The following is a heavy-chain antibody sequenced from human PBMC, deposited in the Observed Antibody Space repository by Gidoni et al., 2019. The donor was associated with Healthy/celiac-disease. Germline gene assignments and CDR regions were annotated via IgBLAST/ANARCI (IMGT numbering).Heavy chain of an antibody. D-gene: IGHD4-17*01. CDR3: ASSDLANGDPDHDAFDI. J-gene: IGHJ3*02. CDR2: ISSSSSTI. V-gene: IGHV3-48*02. Sequence: EVQLVASGGGLVQPGGSLRLSCAASGFTFSSYSRNWVRQAPGKGLEWVSYISSSSSTIYYADSVKGRFTISRDNAKNSLYRQMNSLRDEDTAVYYCASSDLANGDPDHDAFDIWGQGTMVTVSS. CDR1: GFTFSSYS.